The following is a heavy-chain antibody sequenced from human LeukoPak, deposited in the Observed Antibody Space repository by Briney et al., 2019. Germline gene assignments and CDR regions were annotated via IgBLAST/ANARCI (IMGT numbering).Heavy chain of an antibody. CDR2: IYIGGST. V-gene: IGHV4-61*02. D-gene: IGHD5-18*01. CDR3: ARERHGGYSYGFSFDY. J-gene: IGHJ4*02. CDR1: GGSISSSSYY. Sequence: PSETLSLTCTVSGGSISSSSYYWGWIRQSAGKGLEWIGRIYIGGSTNYNPSLKSRVTMSLDASKNQVSVNLNSVTAADTAIYYCARERHGGYSYGFSFDYWGQGTLVTVSS.